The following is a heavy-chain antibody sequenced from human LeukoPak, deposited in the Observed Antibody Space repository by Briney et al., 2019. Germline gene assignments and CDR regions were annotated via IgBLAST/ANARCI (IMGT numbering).Heavy chain of an antibody. D-gene: IGHD2-21*01. CDR3: ARVAYTKVFDP. J-gene: IGHJ5*02. V-gene: IGHV1-18*01. CDR2: ISGYDGKT. Sequence: ASVKVSCKGSGYTFTNFGVTWVRQAPGQGLEWVRWISGYDGKTRYAQKLQGRVTMTTDISTTTAHMELRSLRSDDTAVYYCARVAYTKVFDPWGQGTLVTVSS. CDR1: GYTFTNFG.